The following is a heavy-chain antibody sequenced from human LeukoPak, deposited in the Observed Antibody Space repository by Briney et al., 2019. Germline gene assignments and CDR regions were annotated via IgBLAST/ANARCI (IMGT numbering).Heavy chain of an antibody. V-gene: IGHV3-21*01. Sequence: GGALRLSRAASGFTFSSYIINWVRQAPGKGREWVSSISSSSSDIYYADYVKGRLTIYRDNDKHSLYLQMKSVRAEDTDVYSCASVYYWGGGGKCYDYWGQGTLVTVSS. J-gene: IGHJ4*02. CDR1: GFTFSSYI. D-gene: IGHD2-15*01. CDR3: ASVYYWGGGGKCYDY. CDR2: ISSSSSDI.